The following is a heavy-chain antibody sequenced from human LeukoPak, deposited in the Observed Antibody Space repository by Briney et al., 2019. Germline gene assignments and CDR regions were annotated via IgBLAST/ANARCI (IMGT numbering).Heavy chain of an antibody. CDR3: AKSGYYFSYFDY. CDR1: GFTFDDYA. CDR2: ISWNSGSI. J-gene: IGHJ4*02. Sequence: GGSLRLSCAASGFTFDDYAMHWVRQAPGKGLEWVPGISWNSGSIGYADSVKGRFTISRDNAKNSLYLQMNSLRAEDTALYYCAKSGYYFSYFDYWGQGTLVTVSS. D-gene: IGHD3-22*01. V-gene: IGHV3-9*01.